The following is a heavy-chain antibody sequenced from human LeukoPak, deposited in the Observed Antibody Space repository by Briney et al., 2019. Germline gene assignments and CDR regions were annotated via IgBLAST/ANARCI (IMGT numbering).Heavy chain of an antibody. Sequence: GGSLRLSCAASGFTFSSYEMNWVRQAPGKGLEWSSYISSTGSTKYYADSVKGRFTISRDNAKNSLYLQMNSLRAEDTAVYYCARGGRLRLLSLYYFENWGQGTLVTVSS. D-gene: IGHD5-12*01. J-gene: IGHJ4*02. CDR3: ARGGRLRLLSLYYFEN. V-gene: IGHV3-48*03. CDR1: GFTFSSYE. CDR2: ISSTGSTK.